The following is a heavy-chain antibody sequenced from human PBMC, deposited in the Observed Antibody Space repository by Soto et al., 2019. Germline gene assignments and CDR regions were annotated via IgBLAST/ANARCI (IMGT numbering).Heavy chain of an antibody. CDR1: GLTVSHNY. Sequence: GGSLRLSCVASGLTVSHNYMAWVRQAPEMGLEWVSILYTEGTTYYADSVKGRFTISRDSSKNTLFLQMDSLRAEDTAVYYCVRPRPSGENYGMDVWGQGTTVAVSS. D-gene: IGHD3-16*01. V-gene: IGHV3-53*01. CDR3: VRPRPSGENYGMDV. CDR2: LYTEGTT. J-gene: IGHJ6*02.